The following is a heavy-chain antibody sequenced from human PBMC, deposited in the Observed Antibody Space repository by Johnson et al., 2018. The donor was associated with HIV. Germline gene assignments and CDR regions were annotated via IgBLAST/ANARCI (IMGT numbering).Heavy chain of an antibody. Sequence: MQLVESGGGLIQPGGSLRLSCAASGFTVSSNYMSWVRQAPGKGLEWVSVIYSGGSTFYADYVKGRFTISRDNSGNTLDLQMDSLRVEDTAVYYCASTRLGAFDIWGQGTMVTVSS. D-gene: IGHD6-6*01. CDR2: IYSGGST. V-gene: IGHV3-53*01. CDR3: ASTRLGAFDI. J-gene: IGHJ3*02. CDR1: GFTVSSNY.